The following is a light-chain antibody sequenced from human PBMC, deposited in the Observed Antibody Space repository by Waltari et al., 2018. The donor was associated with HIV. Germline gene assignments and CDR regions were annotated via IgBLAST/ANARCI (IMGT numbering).Light chain of an antibody. CDR3: ISYISSSTPV. V-gene: IGLV2-14*01. CDR1: AFDIYGYNF. CDR2: EVS. J-gene: IGLJ3*02. Sequence: QSALTQPASVSGSPGQSITISCTGAAFDIYGYNFVYWFHHHPGKAPKVIIYEVSNRPSGVSYRFSGSKSGNTASLTISGLQPEDEAEYFCISYISSSTPVFGGGTKLTVL.